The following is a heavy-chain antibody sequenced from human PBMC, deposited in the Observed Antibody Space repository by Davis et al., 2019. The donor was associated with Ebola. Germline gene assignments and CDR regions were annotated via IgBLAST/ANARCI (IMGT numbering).Heavy chain of an antibody. CDR3: ARVVGGKVNGMDD. D-gene: IGHD1-26*01. CDR2: IYYSGST. V-gene: IGHV4-61*01. J-gene: IGHJ6*02. CDR1: GGSISNSSYY. Sequence: MPSETLSLTCTVSGGSISNSSYYWSWIRQPPGKGLEWIGYIYYSGSTNYNPSLKSRVTISVDTSKNQFSLKLSSVTAADTAMYYCARVVGGKVNGMDDWGQGTTVTVSS.